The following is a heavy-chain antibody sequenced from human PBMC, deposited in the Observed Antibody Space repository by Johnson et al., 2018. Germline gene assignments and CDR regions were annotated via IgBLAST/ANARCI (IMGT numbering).Heavy chain of an antibody. V-gene: IGHV3-23*04. J-gene: IGHJ3*02. CDR1: GFTFSSYD. CDR3: ARFVGWTTRKPGAFDI. CDR2: ISVTDDST. D-gene: IGHD3/OR15-3a*01. Sequence: VQLVESGGDLVQPGGSLRLYCAASGFTFSSYDMSWVRQAPGKGLKWVSAISVTDDSTYYADSVKGRFTIPRDNSKNTLYLQRNGLRAEDTAVYYCARFVGWTTRKPGAFDIWGQGTMVTVSS.